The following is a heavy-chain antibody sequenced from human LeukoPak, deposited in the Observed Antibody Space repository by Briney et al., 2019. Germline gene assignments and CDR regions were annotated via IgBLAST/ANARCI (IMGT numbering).Heavy chain of an antibody. V-gene: IGHV3-23*01. CDR2: ISGSGENI. J-gene: IGHJ4*02. Sequence: GGSLRLSCAASGFTFSAYSMTWVRQAPGKGPEWVSTISGSGENIYFADSMKGRFTISRDNSKNSLSLQLNSLRAEDTAIYYCXXXXXXXEQWLPFDYWGQGTLVTVSS. D-gene: IGHD5-18*01. CDR3: XXXXXXXEQWLPFDY. CDR1: GFTFSAYS.